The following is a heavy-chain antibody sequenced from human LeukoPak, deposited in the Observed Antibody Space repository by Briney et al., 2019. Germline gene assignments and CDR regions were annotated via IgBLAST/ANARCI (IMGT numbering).Heavy chain of an antibody. Sequence: SVKVSCKASGGTFSSYAISWVRQAPGQGLEWMGGIIPIFGTANYAQKFQGRVTITADESTSTAYMELSSLRSEDTAVYYCAREGEDYDYVWGSYRPLYGMDVWGQGTTVTVSS. D-gene: IGHD3-16*02. CDR3: AREGEDYDYVWGSYRPLYGMDV. V-gene: IGHV1-69*13. J-gene: IGHJ6*02. CDR1: GGTFSSYA. CDR2: IIPIFGTA.